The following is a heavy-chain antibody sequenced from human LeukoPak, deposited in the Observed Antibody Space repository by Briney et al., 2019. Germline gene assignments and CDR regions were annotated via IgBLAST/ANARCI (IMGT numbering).Heavy chain of an antibody. J-gene: IGHJ5*02. Sequence: SETLSLTCTVSGGSISSYYWSWIRQPPGKGLEWIGYLYYSGSTNYNPSRKSRVTISVDTSKNQFSLKLSSVTAADTAVFYCARIVVVPAMAWFDPWGQGTLVTVSS. CDR2: LYYSGST. V-gene: IGHV4-59*01. CDR3: ARIVVVPAMAWFDP. CDR1: GGSISSYY. D-gene: IGHD2-2*01.